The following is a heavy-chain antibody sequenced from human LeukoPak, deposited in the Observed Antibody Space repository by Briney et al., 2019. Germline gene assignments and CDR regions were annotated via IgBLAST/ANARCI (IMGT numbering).Heavy chain of an antibody. V-gene: IGHV1-2*02. CDR2: INPNSGGT. Sequence: ASVKVSCKASGYTFTSYGISWVRQAPGQGLEWMGWINPNSGGTNYTQKFQGRVTMTRDTSISTAYMELSRLRSDDTAVYYCARASNWNDMAYFDYWGQGTLVTVSS. D-gene: IGHD1-1*01. CDR1: GYTFTSYG. J-gene: IGHJ4*02. CDR3: ARASNWNDMAYFDY.